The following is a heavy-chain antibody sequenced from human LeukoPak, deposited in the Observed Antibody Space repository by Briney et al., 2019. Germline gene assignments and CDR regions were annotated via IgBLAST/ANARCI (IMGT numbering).Heavy chain of an antibody. CDR1: GGSISSSSYY. V-gene: IGHV4-39*07. CDR2: IYYSGGT. Sequence: SETLSLTCTVSGGSISSSSYYWGWIRQPPGKGLEWIGSIYYSGGTYYNPSLKSRVTISVDTSKNQFSLKLSSVTAADTAVYYCARGDPTSVVAGTMNWFDPWGQGTLVTVSS. J-gene: IGHJ5*02. D-gene: IGHD6-19*01. CDR3: ARGDPTSVVAGTMNWFDP.